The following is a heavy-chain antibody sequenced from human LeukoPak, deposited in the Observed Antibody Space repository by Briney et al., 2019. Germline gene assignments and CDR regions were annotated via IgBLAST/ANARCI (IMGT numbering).Heavy chain of an antibody. Sequence: KVSCKASGYTFTSYWTGWVRQMPGKGLGWMGIIYLGDSDTRYSPSFKGHVTISADKSISTAYLKWSSLKASDTAMYSCASPRRGADAFDIWGQGTMVTVSS. V-gene: IGHV5-51*01. CDR3: ASPRRGADAFDI. CDR2: IYLGDSDT. D-gene: IGHD3-10*01. CDR1: GYTFTSYW. J-gene: IGHJ3*02.